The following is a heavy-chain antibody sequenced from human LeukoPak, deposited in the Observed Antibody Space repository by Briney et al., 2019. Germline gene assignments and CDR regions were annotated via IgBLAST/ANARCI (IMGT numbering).Heavy chain of an antibody. Sequence: LPGGSLRLSCAASGFTFDDYAMHWVRQAPGKGLEWVSLISWDGGSTYYADSVKGRFTISRDNSKNSLYLQMNSLRAEDTALYYCAKGISGSYFDAFDIWGQGTMVTVSS. V-gene: IGHV3-43D*03. CDR2: ISWDGGST. D-gene: IGHD1-26*01. J-gene: IGHJ3*02. CDR1: GFTFDDYA. CDR3: AKGISGSYFDAFDI.